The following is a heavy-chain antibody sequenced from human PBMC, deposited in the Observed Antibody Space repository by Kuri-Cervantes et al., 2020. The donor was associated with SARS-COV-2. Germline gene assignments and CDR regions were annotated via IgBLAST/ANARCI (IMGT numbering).Heavy chain of an antibody. CDR2: ISAYNGNT. Sequence: ASVKVSCKASGDSFSSYSFNWVRQAPGQGLEWMGWISAYNGNTNYAQKLQGRVTMTTDTSTSTAYMELRSLRSDDTAVYYCARVPSPPRHTYGDSYFDYWGQGTLVTVSS. CDR3: ARVPSPPRHTYGDSYFDY. D-gene: IGHD4-17*01. J-gene: IGHJ4*02. V-gene: IGHV1-18*01. CDR1: GDSFSSYS.